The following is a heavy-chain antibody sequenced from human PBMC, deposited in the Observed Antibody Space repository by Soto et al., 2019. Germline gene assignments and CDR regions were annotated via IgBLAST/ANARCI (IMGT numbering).Heavy chain of an antibody. Sequence: GGSLRLSCAASGFTVSSNYMSWVRQAPGKGLEWVSVIYSGGSTYYADSVKGRFTISRDNSKNTLYLQMNSLRAEDTAVYYCASVVAGPDAFDIWGQGTMVTVSS. J-gene: IGHJ3*02. CDR2: IYSGGST. CDR1: GFTVSSNY. D-gene: IGHD2-21*01. CDR3: ASVVAGPDAFDI. V-gene: IGHV3-66*01.